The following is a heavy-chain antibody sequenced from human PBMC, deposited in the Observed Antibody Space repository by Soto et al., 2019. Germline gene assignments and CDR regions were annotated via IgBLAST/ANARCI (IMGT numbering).Heavy chain of an antibody. CDR2: ISSSSSYI. V-gene: IGHV3-21*01. CDR1: GFTFSSYS. D-gene: IGHD3-16*02. CDR3: ASDMITFGGVIPPPGRYYYMDV. Sequence: GGSLRLSCAASGFTFSSYSMNWVRQAPGKGLEWVSSISSSSSYIYYADSVKGRFTISRDNAKNSLYLQMNSLRAEDTAVYYCASDMITFGGVIPPPGRYYYMDVCGKGTTVTVSS. J-gene: IGHJ6*03.